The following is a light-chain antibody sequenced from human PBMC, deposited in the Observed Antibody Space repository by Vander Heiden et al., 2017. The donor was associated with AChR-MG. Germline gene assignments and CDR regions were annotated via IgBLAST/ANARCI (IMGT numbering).Light chain of an antibody. V-gene: IGKV1-8*01. Sequence: IRITQSPSSLSASTGDRVTITCRASQGISSYLAWYQQKPGKAPNLLIYAASTLQSGVPSRFSGSGSGTDFTLTISFLQSEDFATYYCQQDDSYPITFGQGTRLEIK. CDR3: QQDDSYPIT. CDR1: QGISSY. J-gene: IGKJ5*01. CDR2: AAS.